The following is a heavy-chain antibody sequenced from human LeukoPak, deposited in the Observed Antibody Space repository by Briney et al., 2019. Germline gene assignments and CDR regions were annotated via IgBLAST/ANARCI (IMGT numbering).Heavy chain of an antibody. D-gene: IGHD6-6*01. CDR2: ISHDGSNK. V-gene: IGHV3-30-3*01. CDR1: GFTFSSYA. J-gene: IGHJ4*02. CDR3: ARDGQGGSYSSSSEFDY. Sequence: GGSLRLSCAASGFTFSSYAMHWVRQAPGKGLEWVAVISHDGSNKYYADSVKGRFTISRDNSKNTLYLQMNSLRAKDTAVYYCARDGQGGSYSSSSEFDYWGQGTLVTVSS.